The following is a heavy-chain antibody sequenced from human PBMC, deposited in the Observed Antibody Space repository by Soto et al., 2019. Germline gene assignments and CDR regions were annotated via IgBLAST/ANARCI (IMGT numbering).Heavy chain of an antibody. Sequence: PGGSLRVSCAASGFTFSSYAMSWVRQAPGKGLEWVSAISGSGGSTYYADSVKGRFTISRDNSKNTLYLQMNSLRAEDTAVYYCAEGPQWLVLRPYFDYWGQGTLVTVSS. CDR1: GFTFSSYA. CDR3: AEGPQWLVLRPYFDY. V-gene: IGHV3-23*01. J-gene: IGHJ4*02. CDR2: ISGSGGST. D-gene: IGHD6-19*01.